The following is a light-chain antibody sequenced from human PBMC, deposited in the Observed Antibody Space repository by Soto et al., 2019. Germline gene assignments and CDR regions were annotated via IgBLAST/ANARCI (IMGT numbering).Light chain of an antibody. V-gene: IGKV1D-13*01. CDR2: DAS. J-gene: IGKJ1*01. Sequence: IHLTQSPSSLSASVLDRVTMTCRASQGISSALAWYQQKPGKAPKLLIYDASSLESGVPSRFSGSGSGTDFTLTISSLQTEDFATYYCQQFNNPWTFGQGTKVDIK. CDR1: QGISSA. CDR3: QQFNNPWT.